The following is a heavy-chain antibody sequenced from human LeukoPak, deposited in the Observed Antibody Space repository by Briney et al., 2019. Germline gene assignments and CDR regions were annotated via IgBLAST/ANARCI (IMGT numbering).Heavy chain of an antibody. CDR2: IKQDGSEK. V-gene: IGHV3-7*01. D-gene: IGHD3-10*01. J-gene: IGHJ6*02. CDR3: ARGAYYGSHKYYYYGMDV. CDR1: GFTFSSYW. Sequence: PGGSLRLSCAASGFTFSSYWMSWVRQAPGKGLEWVANIKQDGSEKYYVDSVKGRFTISRDNAKNSLYLQMNSLRDEDTAVYYCARGAYYGSHKYYYYGMDVWGQGTTVTVSS.